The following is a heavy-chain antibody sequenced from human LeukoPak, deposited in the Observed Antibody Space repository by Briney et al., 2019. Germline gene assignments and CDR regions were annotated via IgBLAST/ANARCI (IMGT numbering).Heavy chain of an antibody. V-gene: IGHV1-18*01. J-gene: IGHJ4*02. CDR1: GYTFTRYG. D-gene: IGHD2-15*01. CDR3: ARCTGGGSCYGVRY. CDR2: ISAYNGNT. Sequence: ASVKVSCKASGYTFTRYGISWVRQAPGHGLEWMGWISAYNGNTNYAQKLQGRVTMTTDTSTSTAYMELRSLRSDDTAVYYCARCTGGGSCYGVRYWGQGTLVTVSS.